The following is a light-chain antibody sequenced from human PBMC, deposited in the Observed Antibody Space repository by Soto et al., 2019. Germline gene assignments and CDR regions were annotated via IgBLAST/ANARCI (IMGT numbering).Light chain of an antibody. CDR1: SSDFGGYDY. CDR2: EVS. J-gene: IGLJ1*01. CDR3: SSYSISTAYL. Sequence: QTALSRPAGVSGSPGQSIPISCTGTSSDFGGYDYVSWYQLHPGKAPKLMVFEVSNRPSGVSYRFSGSKSGNTASLTISGLQAEDEADYFCSSYSISTAYLFGTGTKITV. V-gene: IGLV2-14*01.